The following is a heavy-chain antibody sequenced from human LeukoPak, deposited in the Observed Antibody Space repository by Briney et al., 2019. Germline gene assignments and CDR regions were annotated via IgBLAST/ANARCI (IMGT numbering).Heavy chain of an antibody. Sequence: GASVKVSCKASGYTFSDYDINWVRQAAGQGLEWMGWMNPITGSTGYVQKFRGRIIMTRDTSITTAFMELTSLTSDDTAIYYCARVKRFPTVWFDPWGQGTLVSVPS. V-gene: IGHV1-8*01. CDR3: ARVKRFPTVWFDP. CDR1: GYTFSDYD. CDR2: MNPITGST. J-gene: IGHJ5*02. D-gene: IGHD3-10*01.